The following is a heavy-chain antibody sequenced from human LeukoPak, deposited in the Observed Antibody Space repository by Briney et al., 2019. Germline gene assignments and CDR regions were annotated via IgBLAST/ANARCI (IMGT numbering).Heavy chain of an antibody. CDR2: TYYGSKWNN. CDR3: ARGLLYFDI. J-gene: IGHJ2*01. CDR1: GDSVSSNSAD. V-gene: IGHV6-1*01. Sequence: SQTLSLTCAISGDSVSSNSADWNRIRQSPSRGLEWLGRTYYGSKWNNDYAVSVKSRITINPDTSKNQFSLHLNSVTHEDTAVYYCARGLLYFDIWGRGTLVTVSS.